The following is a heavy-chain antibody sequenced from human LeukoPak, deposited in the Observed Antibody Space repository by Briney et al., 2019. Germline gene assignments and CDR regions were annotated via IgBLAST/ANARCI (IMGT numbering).Heavy chain of an antibody. Sequence: SETLSLTCAVYGGSFSGYYWSWIRQSPGKGLEWIGEMDHSGSINYNPSLKSRVTISVDTSKNHFSLKLNSVTAADTAVYYCASLGTVTAFDYWGQGTLVTVSS. CDR3: ASLGTVTAFDY. CDR2: MDHSGSI. V-gene: IGHV4-34*01. J-gene: IGHJ4*02. D-gene: IGHD4-17*01. CDR1: GGSFSGYY.